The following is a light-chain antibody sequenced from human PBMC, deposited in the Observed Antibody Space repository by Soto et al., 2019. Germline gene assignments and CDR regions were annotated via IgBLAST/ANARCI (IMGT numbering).Light chain of an antibody. V-gene: IGKV1-5*03. CDR1: QTISSW. J-gene: IGKJ1*01. CDR2: KAS. Sequence: DIQMTQSPSTLSASVGDRVTITCRASQTISSWLAWYQQKPGKAPKLLIYKASSLESGVPSRFSGSGSGTEFTLTISSLQPDDFATDYCQQYNDYSTFGQGTKVEIK. CDR3: QQYNDYST.